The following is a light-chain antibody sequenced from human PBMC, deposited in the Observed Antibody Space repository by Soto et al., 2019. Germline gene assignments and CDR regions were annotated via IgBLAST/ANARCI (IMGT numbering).Light chain of an antibody. CDR3: SSYTSSSTL. CDR1: SSDVGSYNY. Sequence: QSVLTQPASVSGSPGQSITISCTGTSSDVGSYNYASWYQQHPGKAPKLMIYEVSDRPSGISSCFSGSKSGNTASLTISGLQTEDEADYYCSSYTSSSTLFGTGTKVTVL. V-gene: IGLV2-14*01. J-gene: IGLJ1*01. CDR2: EVS.